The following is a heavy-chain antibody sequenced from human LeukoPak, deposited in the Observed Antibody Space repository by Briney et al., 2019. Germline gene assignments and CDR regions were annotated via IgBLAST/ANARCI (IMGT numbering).Heavy chain of an antibody. CDR1: GFTFSSYS. J-gene: IGHJ4*02. D-gene: IGHD6-19*01. CDR2: ISSSSSYI. CDR3: ARDLRRSSGWFDY. Sequence: GGSLRLSCAASGFTFSSYSMNWVRQAPGKGLEWVSSISSSSSYIYYADSVKGRFTISRDNAKKSLYLQMNSLRAEDTAVYYCARDLRRSSGWFDYWGQGTLVTVSS. V-gene: IGHV3-21*01.